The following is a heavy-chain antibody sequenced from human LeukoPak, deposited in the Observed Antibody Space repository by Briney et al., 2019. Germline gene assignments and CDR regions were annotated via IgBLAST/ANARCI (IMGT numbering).Heavy chain of an antibody. Sequence: ASVKVSCKASGYTFTGYYMHWVRQAPGQGLEWREWINPNSGGTNYAQKFQGRVTMTRDTSISTAYMELSRRRSDDTAVYYCATFYDSSGYFYWGQGTLVTVSS. CDR3: ATFYDSSGYFY. D-gene: IGHD3-22*01. V-gene: IGHV1-2*02. CDR2: INPNSGGT. J-gene: IGHJ4*02. CDR1: GYTFTGYY.